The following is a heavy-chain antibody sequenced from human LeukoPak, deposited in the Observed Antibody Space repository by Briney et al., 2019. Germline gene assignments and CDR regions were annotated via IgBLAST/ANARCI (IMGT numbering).Heavy chain of an antibody. J-gene: IGHJ4*02. Sequence: EASVKVSCKASGYTFASYGISWVRQAPGQGLEWMGGIIPMFGIANYAQKFQGRVTITADESTSTAYMELSSLRSEDTAVYYCARDRPYTGGWRGFDYWGQGTLVTVSS. CDR3: ARDRPYTGGWRGFDY. D-gene: IGHD6-19*01. CDR2: IIPMFGIA. CDR1: GYTFASYG. V-gene: IGHV1-69*13.